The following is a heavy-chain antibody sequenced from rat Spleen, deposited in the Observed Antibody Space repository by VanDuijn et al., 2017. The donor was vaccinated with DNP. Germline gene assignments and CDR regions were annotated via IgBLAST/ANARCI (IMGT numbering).Heavy chain of an antibody. V-gene: IGHV3-1*01. CDR2: ISYSGGS. Sequence: EVQLQESGPGLVKPSQSLSLTCSVTGYSITTNYWAWIRKFPGNKMELMGYISYSGGSGYNPSLKSRISITRDTSRNQFFLQLNSVTTEDTATSLCARTGLFRTYIPFDFLVQGVMVTVSS. CDR3: ARTGLFRTYIPFDF. CDR1: GYSITTNY. D-gene: IGHD1-2*01. J-gene: IGHJ2*01.